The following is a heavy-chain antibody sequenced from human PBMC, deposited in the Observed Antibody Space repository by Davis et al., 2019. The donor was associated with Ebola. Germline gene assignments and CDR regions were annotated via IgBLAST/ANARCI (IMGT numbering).Heavy chain of an antibody. D-gene: IGHD3-10*01. J-gene: IGHJ4*02. CDR1: GFTFSSSW. CDR2: ICHDDNEK. Sequence: GESLKISCVASGFTFSSSWMHWARQAPGKGLEWVAGICHDDNEKRYVDSVKGRFTISRDTAKNSVFLQMNSLRPEDTAVYYCARSIVGAGCLDYRGQGTLATVSS. CDR3: ARSIVGAGCLDY. V-gene: IGHV3-7*03.